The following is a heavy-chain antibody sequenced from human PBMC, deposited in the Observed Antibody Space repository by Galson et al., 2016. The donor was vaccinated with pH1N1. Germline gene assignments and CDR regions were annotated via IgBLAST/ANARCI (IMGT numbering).Heavy chain of an antibody. CDR3: AHNNYGDYVNWFDP. Sequence: PALVKPTQTLTLTCTFSGFSLSTNGVGGGWIRQPPGKALEWLAVIYWNDDKRYSPSLKSRLTITKDTSKNQVVLTTASMHPVDTATYYCAHNNYGDYVNWFDPGGQGTLVTVSS. CDR2: IYWNDDK. V-gene: IGHV2-5*01. D-gene: IGHD4-17*01. J-gene: IGHJ5*02. CDR1: GFSLSTNGVG.